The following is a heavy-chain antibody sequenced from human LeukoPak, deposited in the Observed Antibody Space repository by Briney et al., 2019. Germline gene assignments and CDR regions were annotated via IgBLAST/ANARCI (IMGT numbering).Heavy chain of an antibody. D-gene: IGHD5-24*01. CDR2: INRSGSA. V-gene: IGHV4-34*01. CDR1: GGSLSGYY. CDR3: ARDLEMATSILDY. Sequence: SETLSLTCAVYGGSLSGYYWSWIRQPPGRGLEWIGEINRSGSANYNPSLKSRVTVSVDTSKNQFSLKLSSVTAADTAVYYCARDLEMATSILDYWGQGILVTVSS. J-gene: IGHJ4*02.